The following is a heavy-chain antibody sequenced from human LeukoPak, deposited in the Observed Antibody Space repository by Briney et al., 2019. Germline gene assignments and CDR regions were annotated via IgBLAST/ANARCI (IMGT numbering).Heavy chain of an antibody. Sequence: PSETLSLTCTGSGGSISSSSYYWGWIRQPPGKGLEWIGSIYYSGSTYYNPSLKSRVTISVDTSKNQFSLKLSSVTAADTAVYYCVGIRAPYRYSSGGNWFDPWGQGTLVTVSS. CDR3: VGIRAPYRYSSGGNWFDP. D-gene: IGHD6-19*01. J-gene: IGHJ5*02. V-gene: IGHV4-39*01. CDR2: IYYSGST. CDR1: GGSISSSSYY.